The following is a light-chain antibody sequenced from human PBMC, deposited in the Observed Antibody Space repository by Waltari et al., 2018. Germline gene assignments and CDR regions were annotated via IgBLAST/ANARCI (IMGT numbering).Light chain of an antibody. CDR3: QLYDSAWT. J-gene: IGKJ1*01. Sequence: IVLTQSPGTLSLSPGDVATLSCRTSQSVSTSYVAWYQQKPGQAPRPLSYDTSSRAPGIPDRFSGSGSGTDFTLTISSLKPEDFAVYYCQLYDSAWTFGQGTKVEIK. CDR2: DTS. CDR1: QSVSTSY. V-gene: IGKV3-20*01.